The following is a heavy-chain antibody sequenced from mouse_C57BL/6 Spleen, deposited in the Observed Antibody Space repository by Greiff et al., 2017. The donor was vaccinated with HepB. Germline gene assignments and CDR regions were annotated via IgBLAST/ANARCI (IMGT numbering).Heavy chain of an antibody. J-gene: IGHJ2*01. D-gene: IGHD1-1*01. CDR2: INYDGSST. CDR1: GFTFSDYY. Sequence: EVKLMESEGGLVQPGSSMKLSCTASGFTFSDYYMPWVRQVPEKGLEWVANINYDGSSTYYLDSLKSRFIISRDNAKNILYLQMSSLKSEDTATYYSARYRLLEVYFDYWGQGTTRTVSS. V-gene: IGHV5-16*01. CDR3: ARYRLLEVYFDY.